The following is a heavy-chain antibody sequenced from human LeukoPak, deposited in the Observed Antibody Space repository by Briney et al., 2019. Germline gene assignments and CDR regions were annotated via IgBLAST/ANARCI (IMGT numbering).Heavy chain of an antibody. J-gene: IGHJ4*02. CDR3: ATSYGYSSGWYFGY. CDR1: GYTLTELS. Sequence: ASVTVSCKVSGYTLTELSMHWVRQAPGKGLEWMGGFDPEDGETIYAQKFQGRVTMTEDTSTDTAYMELSSLRSEDTAVYYCATSYGYSSGWYFGYWGQGTLVTVSS. CDR2: FDPEDGET. V-gene: IGHV1-24*01. D-gene: IGHD6-19*01.